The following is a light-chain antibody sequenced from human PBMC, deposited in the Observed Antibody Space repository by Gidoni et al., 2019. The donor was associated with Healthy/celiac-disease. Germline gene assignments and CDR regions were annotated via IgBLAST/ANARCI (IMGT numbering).Light chain of an antibody. CDR3: QAWDSHVV. J-gene: IGLJ2*01. Sequence: SYELTQPPSVSVSPGQTASITCSGDKLGDKYACWYQQKPGQSPVLVIYKDSKRPSGIPERFSGSNSGNTATLTIRGTQAMDEADYYCQAWDSHVVFGGGTKLTVL. V-gene: IGLV3-1*01. CDR2: KDS. CDR1: KLGDKY.